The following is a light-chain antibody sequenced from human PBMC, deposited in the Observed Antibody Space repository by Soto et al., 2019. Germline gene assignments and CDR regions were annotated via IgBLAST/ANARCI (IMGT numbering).Light chain of an antibody. CDR1: SSNIGGGYD. Sequence: QSVLTQPPSVSGAPGQGVTISCTGSSSNIGGGYDVHWYKQLPGTAPKLLIYNNGNRPSGVPDRFSGSKSGTSASLAITGLQAEDEADYYCQSYDSSLGTSLFGGGTKLTVL. J-gene: IGLJ2*01. CDR2: NNG. CDR3: QSYDSSLGTSL. V-gene: IGLV1-40*01.